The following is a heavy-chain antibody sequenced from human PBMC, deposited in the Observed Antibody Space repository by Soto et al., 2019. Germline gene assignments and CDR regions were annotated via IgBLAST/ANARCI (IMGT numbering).Heavy chain of an antibody. CDR3: ATAAGPIFYFDY. J-gene: IGHJ4*02. CDR2: INHSGST. CDR1: GGSFSGYY. Sequence: SETLSLTCAVYGGSFSGYYWSWIRQPPGKGLEWIGEINHSGSTNYNPSLKSRVTISVDTSKNQFSLKLSSVTAADTAVYYCATAAGPIFYFDYWGQGTLVTVSS. V-gene: IGHV4-34*01. D-gene: IGHD6-13*01.